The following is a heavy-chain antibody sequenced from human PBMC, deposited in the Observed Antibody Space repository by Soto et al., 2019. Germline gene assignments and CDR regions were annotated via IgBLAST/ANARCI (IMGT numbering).Heavy chain of an antibody. V-gene: IGHV1-3*01. CDR3: ARDNDFWSGYWYNWFDP. CDR1: GGTFSSYT. J-gene: IGHJ5*02. D-gene: IGHD3-3*01. CDR2: INAGNGNT. Sequence: ASVKVSCKASGGTFSSYTISWVSQAPGQRLEWMGWINAGNGNTKYSQKFQGRVTITRDTSASTAYMELSSLRSEDTAVYYCARDNDFWSGYWYNWFDPWGQGTLVTVSS.